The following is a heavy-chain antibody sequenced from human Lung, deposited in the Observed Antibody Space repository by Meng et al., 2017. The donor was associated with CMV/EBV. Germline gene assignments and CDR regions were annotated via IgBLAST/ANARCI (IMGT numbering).Heavy chain of an antibody. CDR1: GYTFTNYG. J-gene: IGHJ4*02. CDR3: ARVEVGITSGDY. Sequence: GQLVQFGGEGKKPWASVKCSFKAFGYTFTNYGITWVRQAPGQGLEWMGWINAYNGDTNYAQTLQGRVTMTTDTSTSTAYMELRSLRSDDTAVYYCARVEVGITSGDYWGQGTLVTVSS. V-gene: IGHV1-18*01. D-gene: IGHD1-26*01. CDR2: INAYNGDT.